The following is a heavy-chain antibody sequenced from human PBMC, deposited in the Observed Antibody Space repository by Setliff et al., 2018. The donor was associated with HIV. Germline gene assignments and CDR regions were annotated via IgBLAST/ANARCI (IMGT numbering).Heavy chain of an antibody. CDR3: AREIVTLYTGGHYLYGIDV. D-gene: IGHD3-22*01. V-gene: IGHV3-15*01. J-gene: IGHJ6*02. Sequence: GGSLRLSCAASGFNFANAWMSWVRQAPGKGLEWVGRIKSKTDGETTDYAAPVKGRFSISRDDSNNSLYLQMNSLRAGDTAVYYCAREIVTLYTGGHYLYGIDVWGQGTAVTVSS. CDR1: GFNFANAW. CDR2: IKSKTDGETT.